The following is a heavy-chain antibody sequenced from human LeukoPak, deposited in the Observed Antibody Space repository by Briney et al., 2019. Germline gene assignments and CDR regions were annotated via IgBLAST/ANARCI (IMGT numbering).Heavy chain of an antibody. Sequence: SETLSLTCTVSGGSISSYQWSWIRQPPGKGLEWIGYIFYSGFTNYNPSLKSRVTISLDTSKNQFSLKLTSVTAADTAVYYCAGHHPRNTVDFWGQGTLVTVSS. CDR2: IFYSGFT. V-gene: IGHV4-59*08. CDR3: AGHHPRNTVDF. D-gene: IGHD2-8*02. CDR1: GGSISSYQ. J-gene: IGHJ4*02.